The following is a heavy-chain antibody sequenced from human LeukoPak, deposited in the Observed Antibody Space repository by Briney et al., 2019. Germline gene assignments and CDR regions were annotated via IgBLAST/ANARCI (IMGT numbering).Heavy chain of an antibody. CDR2: IIPIFGTA. CDR3: ARGGSYSGSYLDY. D-gene: IGHD1-26*01. CDR1: GGTFSSYA. Sequence: ASVKVTCKASGGTFSSYAISWVRQAPGQGLEWMGGIIPIFGTANYAQKFQGRVTITADESTSTAYMELSSLRSEDTAVYYCARGGSYSGSYLDYWGQGTLVTVSS. V-gene: IGHV1-69*13. J-gene: IGHJ4*02.